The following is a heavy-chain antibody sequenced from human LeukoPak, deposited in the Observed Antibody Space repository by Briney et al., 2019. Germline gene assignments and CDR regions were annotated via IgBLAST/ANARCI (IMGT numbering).Heavy chain of an antibody. J-gene: IGHJ3*02. CDR1: GYTFTNYA. CDR3: ARGGLSSYTDAFDI. V-gene: IGHV7-4-1*02. Sequence: GASVKVSCKASGYTFTNYAMDWVRQAPRQGLEWMGWINTNSGHPTYAQGFTGRFVFSLDTSVSTAYLQISSLKAEDTAVYYCARGGLSSYTDAFDIWGQGTMVTVSS. CDR2: INTNSGHP. D-gene: IGHD5-12*01.